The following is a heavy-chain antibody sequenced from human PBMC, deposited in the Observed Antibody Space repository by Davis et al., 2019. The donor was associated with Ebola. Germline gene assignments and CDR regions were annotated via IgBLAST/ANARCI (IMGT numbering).Heavy chain of an antibody. Sequence: PGGSLRLSCAASGFTFSDYYMSWIRQAPGKGLEWVSYISSSGSTIYYADSVKGRFTISRDNSKNTLYLQMNSLRAEDTAVYYCARGIRDGYNFYYFDYWSQGTLVTVSS. CDR2: ISSSGSTI. CDR1: GFTFSDYY. V-gene: IGHV3-11*01. D-gene: IGHD5-24*01. J-gene: IGHJ4*02. CDR3: ARGIRDGYNFYYFDY.